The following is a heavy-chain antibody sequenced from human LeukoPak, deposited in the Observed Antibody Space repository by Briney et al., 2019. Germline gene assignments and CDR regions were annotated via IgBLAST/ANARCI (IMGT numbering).Heavy chain of an antibody. CDR1: GFTFSTYW. CDR2: ISGSGGST. CDR3: AKDQLLLYPSFFDNWFDP. J-gene: IGHJ5*02. Sequence: PGGSLRLSCAASGFTFSTYWMHWVRQAPGKGLVWVSAISGSGGSTYYADSVKGRFTISRDNSKNTLFLQMNSLRAEDTAVYYCAKDQLLLYPSFFDNWFDPWGQGTLVTVSS. D-gene: IGHD2-2*02. V-gene: IGHV3-23*01.